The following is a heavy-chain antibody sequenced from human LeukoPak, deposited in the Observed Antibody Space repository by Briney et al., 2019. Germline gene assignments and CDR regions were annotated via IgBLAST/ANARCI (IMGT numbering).Heavy chain of an antibody. D-gene: IGHD3-22*01. V-gene: IGHV1-69-2*01. CDR1: GYTFTDYY. Sequence: VKVSCKVSGYTFTDYYMHWVQQAPGKGLEWMGLVDPEDGETIYAEKFQGRVTMTRDTSTSTVYMELSSLRSEDTAVYYCAREYYYDSSGYSPDAFDIWGQGTMVTVSS. CDR2: VDPEDGET. CDR3: AREYYYDSSGYSPDAFDI. J-gene: IGHJ3*02.